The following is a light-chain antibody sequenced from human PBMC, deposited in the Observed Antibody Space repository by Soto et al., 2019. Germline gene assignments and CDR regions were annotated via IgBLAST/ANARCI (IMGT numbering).Light chain of an antibody. CDR1: SSDVGAYNY. CDR3: ISYTSSGTWV. CDR2: EVS. J-gene: IGLJ3*02. Sequence: QSVLTQPASVSGSPGQSITISCTGTSSDVGAYNYVSWYQQHPGKAPKLMIYEVSNRPSGVSDRFSGSRSGNTASLTISGLQAEDESDYYCISYTSSGTWVFGGGTKLTVL. V-gene: IGLV2-14*01.